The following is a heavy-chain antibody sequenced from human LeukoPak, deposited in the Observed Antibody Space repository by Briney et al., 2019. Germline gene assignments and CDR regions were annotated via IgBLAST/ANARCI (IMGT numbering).Heavy chain of an antibody. Sequence: PSETLSLTCAVYGGSFSGYYWSWIRQPPGKGLEWIGEINHSGSTNYNPSLKSRVTISVDTSKNQFSLRLSSVTAADTAVYYCAKHESLIAFDVWGQGTMVTVSS. J-gene: IGHJ3*01. CDR1: GGSFSGYY. V-gene: IGHV4-34*01. CDR2: INHSGST. CDR3: AKHESLIAFDV.